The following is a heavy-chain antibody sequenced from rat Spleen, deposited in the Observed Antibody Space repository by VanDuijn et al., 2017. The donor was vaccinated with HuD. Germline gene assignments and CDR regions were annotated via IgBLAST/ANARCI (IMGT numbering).Heavy chain of an antibody. CDR3: AVAGYGY. Sequence: EVQLVESGGGLVQPGRSLKLSCVASGFTFNNYWMTWIRQAPGKGLEWVASITNTGGSTYYRDSVKGRFTISRENAKATLYLQMNSLWSEDTATYYCAVAGYGYWGQGVVVTVSS. D-gene: IGHD4-3*01. J-gene: IGHJ2*01. CDR2: ITNTGGST. V-gene: IGHV5-31*01. CDR1: GFTFNNYW.